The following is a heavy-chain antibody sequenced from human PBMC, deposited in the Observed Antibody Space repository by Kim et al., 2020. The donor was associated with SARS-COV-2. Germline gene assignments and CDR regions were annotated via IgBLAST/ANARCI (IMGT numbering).Heavy chain of an antibody. J-gene: IGHJ6*02. V-gene: IGHV3-21*01. D-gene: IGHD2-2*02. CDR1: GFTFSSYS. CDR2: ISSSSSYI. Sequence: GGSLRLSCAASGFTFSSYSMNWVRQAPGKGLEWVSSISSSSSYIYYADSVKGRFTISRDNAKNSLYLQMNSLRAEDTAVYYCASPGPYCSSTSCYSYYYYGMDLWGQGTTVTVSS. CDR3: ASPGPYCSSTSCYSYYYYGMDL.